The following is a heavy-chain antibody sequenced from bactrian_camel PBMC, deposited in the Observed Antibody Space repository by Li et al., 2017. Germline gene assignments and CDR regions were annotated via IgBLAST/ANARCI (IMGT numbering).Heavy chain of an antibody. CDR2: IARGGSTS. J-gene: IGHJ4*01. CDR3: AADWRTDGFYGPPLTPARYQY. Sequence: VQLVESGGGSVQDGGSLRLSCTASGVTFDDSDMGWYRQAPGKGLEWVSLIARGGSTSMYADSVKGRATISRDDSKKQLYLQMGSLKPEDSAMYYCAADWRTDGFYGPPLTPARYQYWGQGTQVTVS. D-gene: IGHD1*01. CDR1: GVTFDDSD. V-gene: IGHV3S36*01.